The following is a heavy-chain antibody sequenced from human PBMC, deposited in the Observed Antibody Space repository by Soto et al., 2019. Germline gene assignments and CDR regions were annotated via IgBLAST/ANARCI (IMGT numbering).Heavy chain of an antibody. V-gene: IGHV6-1*01. CDR2: TYYRSKWYN. J-gene: IGHJ3*02. CDR3: ARDNTGYSSGERPPDDAFDI. CDR1: GDSVSSNSAA. Sequence: SQTLSLTCAISGDSVSSNSAAWNWIRQSPSRGPEWLGRTYYRSKWYNDYAVSVKSRITINPDTSKNQFSLQLNSVTPEDTAVYYCARDNTGYSSGERPPDDAFDIWGQGTMVTV. D-gene: IGHD6-19*01.